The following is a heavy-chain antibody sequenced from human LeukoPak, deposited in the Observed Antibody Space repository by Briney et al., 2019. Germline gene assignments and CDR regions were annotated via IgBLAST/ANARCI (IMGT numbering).Heavy chain of an antibody. CDR1: GFTFSSYA. Sequence: GSLRLSCAASGFTFSSYAMHWVRQAPGKGLEYVSAISSNGGSTYYANSVKGRFTISRDNSKNTPYLQMGSLRAEDMAVYYCARAECGGDCYLYAFDIWGQGTMVTVSS. V-gene: IGHV3-64*01. CDR3: ARAECGGDCYLYAFDI. CDR2: ISSNGGST. J-gene: IGHJ3*02. D-gene: IGHD2-21*02.